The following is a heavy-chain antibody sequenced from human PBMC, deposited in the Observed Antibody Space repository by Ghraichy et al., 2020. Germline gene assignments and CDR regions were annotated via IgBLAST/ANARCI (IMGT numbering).Heavy chain of an antibody. V-gene: IGHV3-30*02. Sequence: GGSLRLSCAASGFTFSSYGMHWVRQAPGKGLEWVAFIRYDGSNKYYADSVKGRFTISRDNSKNTLYLQMNSLRAEDTAVYYCAKETYWAQYYYYGMDVWGQGTTVTVSS. D-gene: IGHD2-21*01. CDR1: GFTFSSYG. J-gene: IGHJ6*02. CDR2: IRYDGSNK. CDR3: AKETYWAQYYYYGMDV.